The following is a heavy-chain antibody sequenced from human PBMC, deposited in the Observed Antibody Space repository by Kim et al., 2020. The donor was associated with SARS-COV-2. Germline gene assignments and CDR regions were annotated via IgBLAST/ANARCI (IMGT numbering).Heavy chain of an antibody. CDR1: GFTFSDHY. V-gene: IGHV3-72*01. CDR3: AREASVVVINDGGYYYYYGMDV. J-gene: IGHJ6*02. CDR2: TRNKANSYTT. Sequence: GGSLRLSCAASGFTFSDHYMDWVRQAPGKGLEWVGRTRNKANSYTTEYAASVKGRFTISRDDSKNSLYLQMNSLKTEDTAVYYCAREASVVVINDGGYYYYYGMDVWGQGTTITVSS. D-gene: IGHD3-22*01.